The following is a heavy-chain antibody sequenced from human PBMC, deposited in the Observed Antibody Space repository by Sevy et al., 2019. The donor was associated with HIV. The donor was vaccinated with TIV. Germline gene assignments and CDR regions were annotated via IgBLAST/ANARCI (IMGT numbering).Heavy chain of an antibody. CDR2: ISYDGSNK. Sequence: GGSLRLSCAVSGFTFSSYAMHWVRQAPGKGLEWVAVISYDGSNKYYADSVKGRFTISRDNSKNTLYLQMNSLRAEDTAVYYCARESTMIRGVPAYNWFDPWGQGTLVTVPS. J-gene: IGHJ5*02. V-gene: IGHV3-30-3*01. CDR1: GFTFSSYA. CDR3: ARESTMIRGVPAYNWFDP. D-gene: IGHD3-10*01.